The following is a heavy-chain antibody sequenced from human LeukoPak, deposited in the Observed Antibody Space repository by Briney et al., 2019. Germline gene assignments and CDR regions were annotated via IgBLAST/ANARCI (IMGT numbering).Heavy chain of an antibody. V-gene: IGHV3-21*01. CDR3: AGSYSSSSLWYFDL. Sequence: GGSLRLSCAASGFTFSSYSMNWARQAPGKGLEWVSSISSSSSYIYYADSVKGRFTTSRDNAKNSLYLQMNSLRAEDTAVYYCAGSYSSSSLWYFDLWGRGTLVTVSS. J-gene: IGHJ2*01. CDR2: ISSSSSYI. D-gene: IGHD6-6*01. CDR1: GFTFSSYS.